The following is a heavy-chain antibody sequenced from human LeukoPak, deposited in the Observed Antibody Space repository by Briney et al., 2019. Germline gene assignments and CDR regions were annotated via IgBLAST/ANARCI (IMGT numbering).Heavy chain of an antibody. CDR1: GFTFDDYG. V-gene: IGHV3-20*04. Sequence: GGSLRLSCAASGFTFDDYGMSWVRQAPGKGLEWVSGINWNGGSTGYADSVKGRFTISRDNAKNSLYLQMNSLRAEDTAVYYCARATKPWIQLWLSWGRHSYYFDYWGQGTLVTVSS. CDR2: INWNGGST. CDR3: ARATKPWIQLWLSWGRHSYYFDY. D-gene: IGHD5-18*01. J-gene: IGHJ4*02.